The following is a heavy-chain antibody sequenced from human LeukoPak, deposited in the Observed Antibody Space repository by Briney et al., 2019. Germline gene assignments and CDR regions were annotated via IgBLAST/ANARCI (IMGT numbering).Heavy chain of an antibody. Sequence: SETLSLTCTVSNGSISGSGYYWGWIRQPPGKGLEWIGSIYYSGPTYYNPSLGSRITISVDTSKNQFSLKVRSVTAADTAAYYCGGPNYYYMDVWGKGTTVTVSS. V-gene: IGHV4-39*01. CDR1: NGSISGSGYY. CDR2: IYYSGPT. CDR3: GGPNYYYMDV. J-gene: IGHJ6*03.